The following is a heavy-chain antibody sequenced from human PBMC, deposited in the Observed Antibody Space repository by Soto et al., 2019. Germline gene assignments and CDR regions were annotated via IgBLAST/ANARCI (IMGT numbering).Heavy chain of an antibody. V-gene: IGHV4-34*01. CDR3: ASGGYCSGGSCYDYYYYGMDV. Sequence: PSETLSLTCGVYGGSLSDYSWTWIRQVPRRGLEWIGEVDTSGITNYNPSLESRVTFSIDTSNSQFSLKLSSVTAADTAVYYCASGGYCSGGSCYDYYYYGMDVWGQGTTVTVSS. J-gene: IGHJ6*02. CDR2: VDTSGIT. CDR1: GGSLSDYS. D-gene: IGHD2-15*01.